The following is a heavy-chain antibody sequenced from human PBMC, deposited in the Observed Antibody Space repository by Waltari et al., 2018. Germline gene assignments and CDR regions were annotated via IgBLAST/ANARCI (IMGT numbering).Heavy chain of an antibody. D-gene: IGHD6-13*01. V-gene: IGHV4-59*01. J-gene: IGHJ6*03. CDR3: ARGRIQSSWPSNYYYYYYMDV. Sequence: QVQLQESGPGLVKPSETLSLTCTVSGGSISSSYWRWIRQPPGQGLGWIGYIYYSGSTNYNPSLKSRVTISVDTYKNQFSLKLSSVTAADTAVYYCARGRIQSSWPSNYYYYYYMDVWGKGTTVTVSS. CDR1: GGSISSSY. CDR2: IYYSGST.